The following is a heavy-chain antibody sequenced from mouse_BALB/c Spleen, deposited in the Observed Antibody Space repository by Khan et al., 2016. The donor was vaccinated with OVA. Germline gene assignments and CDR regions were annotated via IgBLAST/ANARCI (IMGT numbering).Heavy chain of an antibody. J-gene: IGHJ2*01. V-gene: IGHV5-6-4*01. Sequence: EVELVESGGGLVKPGGSLRLSCEASGFTFSSYSMSWVRQTPEKRLEWVATITSGGSYTYYPDSVQGRFTISRDNAKNTLYLHMSSLKSEDTAIYYCTRDRNYCGRSFYFDYWGQGTTLTVSS. D-gene: IGHD2-5*01. CDR3: TRDRNYCGRSFYFDY. CDR2: ITSGGSYT. CDR1: GFTFSSYS.